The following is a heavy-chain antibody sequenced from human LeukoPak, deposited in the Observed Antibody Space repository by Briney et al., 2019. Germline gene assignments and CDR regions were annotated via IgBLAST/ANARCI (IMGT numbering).Heavy chain of an antibody. J-gene: IGHJ4*02. D-gene: IGHD5-24*01. CDR1: GFTFSTYG. V-gene: IGHV3-74*01. CDR2: INSDGSGT. Sequence: GGSLRLSCVASGFTFSTYGMHWVRQAPGKGLVWVSRINSDGSGTTYADSVKGRFTISRDNAKNTLYLQMNSLRAEDTAVYFCAREVTMATITPFLYWGQGTLVTVSS. CDR3: AREVTMATITPFLY.